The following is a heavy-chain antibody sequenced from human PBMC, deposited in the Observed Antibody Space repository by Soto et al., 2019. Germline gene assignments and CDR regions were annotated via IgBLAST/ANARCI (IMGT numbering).Heavy chain of an antibody. CDR2: IYYSGST. Sequence: SETLSLTCTVSGGSISSYYWSWIRQPPGKGLEWIGYIYYSGSTNYNPSLKSRVTISVDTSKNQFSLKLSSVTAADTAVYYCARERGDRWVYCGGDCYTSNGMDVWGQGTTGTVSS. D-gene: IGHD2-21*02. J-gene: IGHJ6*02. V-gene: IGHV4-59*01. CDR3: ARERGDRWVYCGGDCYTSNGMDV. CDR1: GGSISSYY.